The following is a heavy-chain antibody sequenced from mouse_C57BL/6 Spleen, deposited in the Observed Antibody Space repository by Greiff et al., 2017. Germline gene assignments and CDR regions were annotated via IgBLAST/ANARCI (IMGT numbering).Heavy chain of an antibody. CDR1: GYAFSSSW. CDR3: ARPHYYGSTPFAY. Sequence: QVQLQQSGPELVKPGASVKISCKASGYAFSSSWMNWVKQRPGKGLEWIGRIYPGDGDTNYNGKFKGKATLTADKSSSTAYMQLSSLTSEAAAVYCCARPHYYGSTPFAYWGQGTLVTVSA. V-gene: IGHV1-82*01. D-gene: IGHD1-1*01. CDR2: IYPGDGDT. J-gene: IGHJ3*01.